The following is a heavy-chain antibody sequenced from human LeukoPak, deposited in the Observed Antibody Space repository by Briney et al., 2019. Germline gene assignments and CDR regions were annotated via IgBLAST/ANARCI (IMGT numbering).Heavy chain of an antibody. CDR2: IYSSGTT. CDR1: GGSISNYF. J-gene: IGHJ5*02. V-gene: IGHV4-4*07. D-gene: IGHD3-22*01. Sequence: SETLSLTCTVSGGSISNYFWTWIRQPAGKGLEWIGRIYSSGTTNYNPSLKSRVTMSVDTSKNQFSLKLSSVTAADTAMYYCARVSSTDYYDNRGWFDTWGQGTLVTVSS. CDR3: ARVSSTDYYDNRGWFDT.